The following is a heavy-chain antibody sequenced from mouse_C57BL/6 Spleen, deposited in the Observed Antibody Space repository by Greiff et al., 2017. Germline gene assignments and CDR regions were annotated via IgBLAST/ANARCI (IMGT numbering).Heavy chain of an antibody. Sequence: EVKLEESGGGLVKPGGSLKLSCAASGFTFSSYAMSWVRQTPEKRLEWVATISDGGSFTYYPDNVKGRITISRETAKNNLYLQKSHLKSEDTAMYYCARGGALDYWGQGTSVTVSS. V-gene: IGHV5-4*03. J-gene: IGHJ4*01. CDR1: GFTFSSYA. CDR2: ISDGGSFT. CDR3: ARGGALDY.